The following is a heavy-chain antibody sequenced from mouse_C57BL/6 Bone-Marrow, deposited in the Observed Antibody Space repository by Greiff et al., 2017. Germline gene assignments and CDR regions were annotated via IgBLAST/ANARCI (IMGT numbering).Heavy chain of an antibody. CDR2: INPRSGNT. Sequence: VQLVESGAELARPGASVKLSCKASGYTFTSYGISWVKQRTGQGLEWIGEINPRSGNTYDNEKFKGKATMTADNSSSTAYMELRSLTSEDSAVYFCAREDYVSSYRGYYYAMDYWGQGTSVTVSS. CDR1: GYTFTSYG. CDR3: AREDYVSSYRGYYYAMDY. D-gene: IGHD1-1*01. V-gene: IGHV1-81*01. J-gene: IGHJ4*01.